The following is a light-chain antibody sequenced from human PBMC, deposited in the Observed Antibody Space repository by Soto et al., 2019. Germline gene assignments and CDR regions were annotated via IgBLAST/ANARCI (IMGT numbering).Light chain of an antibody. CDR2: AAS. CDR1: RSVSGN. CDR3: YQYDTSPWT. J-gene: IGKJ1*01. V-gene: IGKV3-15*01. Sequence: EIAMTQSPATLSVSLGESTTLSCRASRSVSGNLAWYQQKHGQAPRLLIYAASTRATGVPDRFRGSGSGTDFTLTISRLEPEDFAVYYCYQYDTSPWTFGQGTKVDIK.